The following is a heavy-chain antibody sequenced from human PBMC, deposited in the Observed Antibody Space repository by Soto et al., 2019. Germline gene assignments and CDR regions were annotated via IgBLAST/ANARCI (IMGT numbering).Heavy chain of an antibody. D-gene: IGHD1-1*01. Sequence: QVHLVPSGAEVKKPGASVKVSCKGSGYTFTSYGITWVRQAPGQGLEWMGWISAHNGNTDYAQKLQGRVTVTRDTSTSPAYMELRRLRSDDTAVYYCARGRYGDYWGQGALVTVSS. CDR3: ARGRYGDY. J-gene: IGHJ4*02. CDR2: ISAHNGNT. CDR1: GYTFTSYG. V-gene: IGHV1-18*01.